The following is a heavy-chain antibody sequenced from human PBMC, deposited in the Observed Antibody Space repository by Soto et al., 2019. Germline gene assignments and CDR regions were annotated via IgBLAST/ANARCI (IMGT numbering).Heavy chain of an antibody. V-gene: IGHV4-39*01. CDR2: IYYSGST. CDR3: AGGDYYHSSGYYFYYYTMDV. D-gene: IGHD3-22*01. J-gene: IGHJ6*02. CDR1: GGSISSSSYY. Sequence: ETLSLTCTVSGGSISSSSYYWGWIRQPPGKGLEWIGSIYYSGSTYYNPSLKSRVTISVDTSKNQFSLKLSSVTAADTAVYYCAGGDYYHSSGYYFYYYTMDVWGQGTTVTVSS.